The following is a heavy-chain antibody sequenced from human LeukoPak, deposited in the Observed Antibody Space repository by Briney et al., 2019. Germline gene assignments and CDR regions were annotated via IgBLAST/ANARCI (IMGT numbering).Heavy chain of an antibody. J-gene: IGHJ6*03. CDR2: IIPIFGTA. D-gene: IGHD4-11*01. CDR3: ASVGSNYGLRYYYYYYMDV. Sequence: SVKVSCKASGGTFSSYAISWVRQAPGQGLEWMGGIIPIFGTANYAQKFQGRVTITADKSTSTAYMELSSLRSEDTAVYYCASVGSNYGLRYYYYYYMDVWGKGTTVTVSS. CDR1: GGTFSSYA. V-gene: IGHV1-69*06.